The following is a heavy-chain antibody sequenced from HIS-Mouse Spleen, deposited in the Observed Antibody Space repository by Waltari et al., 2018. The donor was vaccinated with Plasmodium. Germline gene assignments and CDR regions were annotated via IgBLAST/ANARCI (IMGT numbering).Heavy chain of an antibody. V-gene: IGHV4-34*01. D-gene: IGHD3-3*01. CDR2: INHSGST. CDR1: GGSFSGYY. Sequence: QVQLQQWGAGLLKPSETLSLTCAVYGGSFSGYYWSWIRQPPGKGLEWIGEINHSGSTNYHPSLKRRVTISVDTSKNQFSLKLSSVTAADTAVYYCARVTSSGVYWYFDLWGRGTLVTVSS. CDR3: ARVTSSGVYWYFDL. J-gene: IGHJ2*01.